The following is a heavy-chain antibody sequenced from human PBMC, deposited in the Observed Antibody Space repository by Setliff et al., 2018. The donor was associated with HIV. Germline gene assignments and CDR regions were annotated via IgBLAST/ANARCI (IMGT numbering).Heavy chain of an antibody. CDR3: ARDFADAVIGVVSFFDS. CDR2: ITSSGSAM. D-gene: IGHD3-3*01. V-gene: IGHV3-48*03. Sequence: PGGSLRLSCVVSGFTFSSSEMNWVRQAPGKGLEWVSYITSSGSAMYYADSVKGRFTISRDNAKNSLYLQMNSLRAEDTAVYFCARDFADAVIGVVSFFDSWGQGTLVTVS. J-gene: IGHJ4*02. CDR1: GFTFSSSE.